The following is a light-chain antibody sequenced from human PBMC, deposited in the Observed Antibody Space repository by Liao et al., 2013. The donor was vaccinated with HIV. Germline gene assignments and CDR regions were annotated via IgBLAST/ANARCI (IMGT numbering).Light chain of an antibody. CDR2: YDR. Sequence: SYELTQPPSVSVAPGKTARITCGGANIGDLNVHWYQQKPGQAPVLVISYDRRRPSGIPERFSGSNSGNTATLTISRVEAGDEADYYCQVWDTGSDHPVFGGGTKLAVL. V-gene: IGLV3-21*04. CDR3: QVWDTGSDHPV. CDR1: NIGDLN. J-gene: IGLJ3*02.